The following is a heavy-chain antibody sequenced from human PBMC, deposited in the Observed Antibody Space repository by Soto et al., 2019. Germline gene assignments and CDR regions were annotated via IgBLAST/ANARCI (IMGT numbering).Heavy chain of an antibody. CDR3: ASHPWVGHSLDN. V-gene: IGHV1-3*01. D-gene: IGHD3-16*01. Sequence: QVQLVQSAAEVQEPGASVKVSCKASGYTFSTYAMHWARQAPGQRLEWMGWIHCGNGDTKYSQKVHDRVTLSRDASASTAYMELTSLRSEDTAVYYCASHPWVGHSLDNWGQGTLVTVSS. J-gene: IGHJ4*02. CDR2: IHCGNGDT. CDR1: GYTFSTYA.